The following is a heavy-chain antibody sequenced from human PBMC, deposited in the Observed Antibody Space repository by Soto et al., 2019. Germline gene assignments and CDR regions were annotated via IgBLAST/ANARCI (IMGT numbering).Heavy chain of an antibody. J-gene: IGHJ4*02. CDR2: ISSSSNNI. V-gene: IGHV3-21*01. D-gene: IGHD6-13*01. CDR3: ARDPTTATGAFDY. CDR1: GFSLRSYS. Sequence: EVQLVESGGGLVKPGGSLRLSCAASGFSLRSYSMNWVRQAPGKGLEWVSSISSSSNNIYSADSLKGRFTISRYNAKKSVFLKLNTLSNQPTVIYFYARDPTTATGAFDYWGQGTLVTVAS.